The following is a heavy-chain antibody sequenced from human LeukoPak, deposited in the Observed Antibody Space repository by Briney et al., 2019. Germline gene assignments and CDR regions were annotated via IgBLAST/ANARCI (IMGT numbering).Heavy chain of an antibody. CDR1: TSR. J-gene: IGHJ5*01. V-gene: IGHV1-18*01. Sequence: ASVKVSCKATSRISWVRQAPGQGLEWMGWIGTYGGDTYYAQKFQGRTTVTTDTPTSTVYMELRNLRSDDTAVYYCARDLWNFYDDSGYNRDFDSWGQGTLVTVSS. D-gene: IGHD3-22*01. CDR2: IGTYGGDT. CDR3: ARDLWNFYDDSGYNRDFDS.